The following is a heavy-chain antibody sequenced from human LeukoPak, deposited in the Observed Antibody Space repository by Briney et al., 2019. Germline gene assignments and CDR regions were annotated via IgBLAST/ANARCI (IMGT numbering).Heavy chain of an antibody. CDR3: GRDTIFGVVTFFDY. Sequence: GGSLRLSCAASGFTFSSYEMNWVRQAPGKGLEWVSYISSSGSTIYYADSVKGRFTISRDNAKNSLYLQMNSLRAEDTAVYYCGRDTIFGVVTFFDYWGQGALVTVSS. V-gene: IGHV3-48*03. CDR1: GFTFSSYE. J-gene: IGHJ4*02. CDR2: ISSSGSTI. D-gene: IGHD3-3*01.